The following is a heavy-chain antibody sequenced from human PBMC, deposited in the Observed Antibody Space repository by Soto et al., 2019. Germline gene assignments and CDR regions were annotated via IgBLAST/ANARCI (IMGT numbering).Heavy chain of an antibody. D-gene: IGHD3-22*01. V-gene: IGHV5-51*01. CDR1: GYSFTSYW. J-gene: IGHJ4*02. CDR3: ARRNYYDSSGYLTSFDY. CDR2: IYPGDSDT. Sequence: GESMKISCNCSGYSFTSYWICWVRQMPWKGLEWMGIIYPGDSDTRYSPSFQGQVTISADKSISTAYLQWSSLKASDTAMYYCARRNYYDSSGYLTSFDYWGQGTLVTVHS.